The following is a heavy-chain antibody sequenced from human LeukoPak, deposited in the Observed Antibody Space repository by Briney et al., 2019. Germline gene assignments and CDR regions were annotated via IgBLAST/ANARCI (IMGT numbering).Heavy chain of an antibody. CDR2: IRYDGSNK. CDR1: GFTFSSYG. Sequence: GGSLRLSYAASGFTFSSYGMHWVRQAPGKGLEWVAFIRYDGSNKYYADSVKGRFTISRDNSKNTLYLQMNSLRAEDTAVYYCAKEGRSSSAYYYYYYMDVRGKGTTVTVSS. D-gene: IGHD6-6*01. CDR3: AKEGRSSSAYYYYYYMDV. V-gene: IGHV3-30*02. J-gene: IGHJ6*03.